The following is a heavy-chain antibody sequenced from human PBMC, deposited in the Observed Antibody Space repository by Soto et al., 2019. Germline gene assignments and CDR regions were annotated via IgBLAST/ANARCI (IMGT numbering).Heavy chain of an antibody. J-gene: IGHJ4*02. Sequence: ASVKVSCKASGYTFTDYYIHWVRRAPGQGLEWMGIINPSTGSTTYAQNFQGRVTMTRDTPTTTVYMDLSSLRSEDTAMYYCARGRWVVGVTFTFFHYWGQGTLVTVSS. CDR3: ARGRWVVGVTFTFFHY. CDR2: INPSTGST. V-gene: IGHV1-46*01. CDR1: GYTFTDYY. D-gene: IGHD1-26*01.